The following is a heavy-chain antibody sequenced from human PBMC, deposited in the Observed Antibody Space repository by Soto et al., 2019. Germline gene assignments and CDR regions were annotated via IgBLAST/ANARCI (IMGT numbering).Heavy chain of an antibody. D-gene: IGHD6-19*01. CDR2: ISYDGSNK. CDR1: GFTFSSYA. V-gene: IGHV3-30-3*01. CDR3: VRDKSPYSSGWHNRHFDY. Sequence: QVQLVESGGGVVQPGRSLRLSCAASGFTFSSYAMHWVRQAPGKGLEWVAVISYDGSNKYYADSVKGRFTISRDNSKTLYLQMISQRAEDTAVYYCVRDKSPYSSGWHNRHFDYWGQGTLVTVSS. J-gene: IGHJ4*02.